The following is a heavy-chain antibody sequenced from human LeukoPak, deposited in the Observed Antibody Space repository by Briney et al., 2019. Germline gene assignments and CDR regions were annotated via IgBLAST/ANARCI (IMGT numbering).Heavy chain of an antibody. CDR1: GGSFSGYY. J-gene: IGHJ5*02. D-gene: IGHD4-17*01. CDR3: ARGGATTVTDHWYNWFDP. V-gene: IGHV4-30-4*08. Sequence: PSETLSLTCAVYGGSFSGYYWSWIRQPPGKGLEWIGYIYYSGSTYYNPSLKSRVTISVDTSKNQFSLKLSSVTAADTAVYYCARGGATTVTDHWYNWFDPWGQGTLVTVSS. CDR2: IYYSGST.